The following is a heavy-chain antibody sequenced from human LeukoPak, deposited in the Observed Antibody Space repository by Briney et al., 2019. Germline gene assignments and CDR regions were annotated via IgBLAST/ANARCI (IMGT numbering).Heavy chain of an antibody. V-gene: IGHV1-2*02. CDR2: IIPIFGTA. D-gene: IGHD1-26*01. Sequence: GASVKVSCKASGYTFTGYYMHWVRQAPGQGLEWMGGIIPIFGTANYAQKFQGRVTMTRDTSISTAYMELSRLRSDDTAVYYCARVLVGAIRHAFDIWGQGTMVTVSS. CDR3: ARVLVGAIRHAFDI. J-gene: IGHJ3*02. CDR1: GYTFTGYY.